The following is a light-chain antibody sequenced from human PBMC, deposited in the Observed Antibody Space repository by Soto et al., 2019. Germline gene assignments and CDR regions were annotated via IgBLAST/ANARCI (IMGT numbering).Light chain of an antibody. J-gene: IGKJ2*01. Sequence: EIVLTQSPATLSLSPGERATLSCRASQSVSSYLAWYQQKPGQAPRLLIYDASNRATGIPARFSGSGSGTDFTLTISSLEPEDFATYYCQQSHSIPYTFGQGTKLEIK. CDR2: DAS. CDR1: QSVSSY. CDR3: QQSHSIPYT. V-gene: IGKV3-11*01.